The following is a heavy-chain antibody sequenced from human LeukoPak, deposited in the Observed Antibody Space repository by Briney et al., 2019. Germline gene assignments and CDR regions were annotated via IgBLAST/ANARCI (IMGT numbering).Heavy chain of an antibody. CDR2: ISSSSSYI. Sequence: PGGSLRLSCAASGFTFSSYSMNWVRQAPGKGLEWVSSISSSSSYIYYADSVKGRFTISRDNAKNSLYPQMNSLRAEDTAVYYCARAGAYDSYFDYWGQGTLVTVSS. J-gene: IGHJ4*02. D-gene: IGHD3-16*01. V-gene: IGHV3-21*01. CDR3: ARAGAYDSYFDY. CDR1: GFTFSSYS.